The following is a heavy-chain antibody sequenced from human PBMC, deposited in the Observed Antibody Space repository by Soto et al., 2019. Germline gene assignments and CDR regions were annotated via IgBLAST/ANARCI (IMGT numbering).Heavy chain of an antibody. CDR3: ARALPVAKGGFDP. CDR1: GFTVSNTY. D-gene: IGHD2-2*01. CDR2: IYTAGGT. Sequence: GGSLRLSCAASGFTVSNTYMTWVRQPPGKGLECVSVIYTAGGTNYADSVKGRFIISRDNSKNTLYLQMNSLRAEDAAVYYCARALPVAKGGFDPWGQGTLVTVSS. V-gene: IGHV3-53*01. J-gene: IGHJ5*02.